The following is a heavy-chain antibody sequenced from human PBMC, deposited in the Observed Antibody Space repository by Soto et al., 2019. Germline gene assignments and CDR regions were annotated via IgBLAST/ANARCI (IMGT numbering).Heavy chain of an antibody. CDR3: ARENIVVVVAATFDY. J-gene: IGHJ4*02. CDR2: IKQDGSEK. Sequence: GGSLRLSCAASGFTFSSYWMSWVRQAPGKGLEWVANIKQDGSEKYYVDSVKGRFTISRDNAKNSLYLQMNSLRAEDTAVYYCARENIVVVVAATFDYWGQGTLVPVSS. CDR1: GFTFSSYW. V-gene: IGHV3-7*01. D-gene: IGHD2-15*01.